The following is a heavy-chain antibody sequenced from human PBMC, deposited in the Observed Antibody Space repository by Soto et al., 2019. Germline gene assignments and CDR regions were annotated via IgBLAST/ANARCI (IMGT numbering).Heavy chain of an antibody. CDR1: GFSRTTVKMG. CDR3: ARMNVDSYQFYYAMDV. Sequence: SGPTLVNPTYTLTLTCTVSGFSRTTVKMGVSFIRHPPCKALEWLAHIFSDNERSYSTSLQGRLTISKDTSGSQVVLSMTNVDPVDTATYYCARMNVDSYQFYYAMDVWGQGTTVTVSS. J-gene: IGHJ6*02. CDR2: IFSDNER. V-gene: IGHV2-26*01. D-gene: IGHD4-17*01.